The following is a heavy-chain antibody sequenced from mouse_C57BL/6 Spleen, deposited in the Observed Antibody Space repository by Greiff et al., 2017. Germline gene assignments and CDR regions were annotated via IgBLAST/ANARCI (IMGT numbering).Heavy chain of an antibody. CDR2: IDPEDGET. J-gene: IGHJ1*03. Sequence: EVQLQQSGAELVKPGASVKLSCTASGFNITDYYMHWVKQRTEQGLEWIGRIDPEDGETKYDPKFQGKATITADTSSNTAYLQLSSLTSEDTAVYDCARDYSSSYWDFDVWGTGTTVTVSS. CDR1: GFNITDYY. V-gene: IGHV14-2*01. CDR3: ARDYSSSYWDFDV. D-gene: IGHD1-1*01.